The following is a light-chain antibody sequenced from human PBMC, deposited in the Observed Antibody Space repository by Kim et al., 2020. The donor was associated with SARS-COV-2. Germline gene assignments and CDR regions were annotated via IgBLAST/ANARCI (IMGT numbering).Light chain of an antibody. V-gene: IGLV3-19*01. J-gene: IGLJ3*02. CDR1: SLRSYY. Sequence: ALGQTVRITCEGDSLRSYYANWYQQKPGQAPVLVIFGIKNRPSGIPDRFSGSGAGGSASLTIAGAQAEDEADYYCYSRDTSGHRVFGRGTKVTVL. CDR2: GIK. CDR3: YSRDTSGHRV.